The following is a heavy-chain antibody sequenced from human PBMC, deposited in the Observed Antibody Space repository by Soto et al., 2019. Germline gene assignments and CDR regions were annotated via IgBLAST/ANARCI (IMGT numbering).Heavy chain of an antibody. CDR3: ATGSVCSGGSCYDNWFDP. CDR2: MNPNSGNT. V-gene: IGHV1-8*01. Sequence: GASVKVSCKASGYTFTSYDINWVRQATGQGLEWMGWMNPNSGNTGYAQKFQGRVTMTRNTSISTAYMELSSLRSEDTAVYYCATGSVCSGGSCYDNWFDPWGQGTLVTVSS. J-gene: IGHJ5*02. D-gene: IGHD2-15*01. CDR1: GYTFTSYD.